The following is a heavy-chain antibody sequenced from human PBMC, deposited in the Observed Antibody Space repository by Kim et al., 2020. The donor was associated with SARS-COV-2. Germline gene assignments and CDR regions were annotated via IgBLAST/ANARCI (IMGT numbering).Heavy chain of an antibody. CDR1: GFIFSSFA. V-gene: IGHV3-64D*09. CDR3: VRGYIYSSRVYGMDV. J-gene: IGHJ6*02. CDR2: TGTNGVPT. Sequence: GGSLRLSCSASGFIFSSFAMHWVRQAPGKGLEYVSGTGTNGVPTYYADSVKGRFSISRDSSKTTLYLQMSSLRPEDTAVYYCVRGYIYSSRVYGMDVWGQGTTVTVSS. D-gene: IGHD6-13*01.